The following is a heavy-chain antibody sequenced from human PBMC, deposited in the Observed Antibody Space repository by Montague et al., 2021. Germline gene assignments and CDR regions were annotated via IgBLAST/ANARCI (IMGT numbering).Heavy chain of an antibody. D-gene: IGHD1-26*01. Sequence: SETLSLTCAVSAGTFSVYSLTWIRQSPGTRLDWIGEVNERGSCIFNPSLKCRLSISVDTSNKLHSLNLRSVTAADTAVYYCARRGIVGGGQKGYFCAMDVSDKGSLVSVA. J-gene: IGHJ6*03. CDR1: AGTFSVYS. CDR2: VNERGSC. CDR3: ARRGIVGGGQKGYFCAMDV. V-gene: IGHV4-34*08.